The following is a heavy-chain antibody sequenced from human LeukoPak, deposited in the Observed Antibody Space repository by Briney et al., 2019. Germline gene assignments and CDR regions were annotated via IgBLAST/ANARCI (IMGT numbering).Heavy chain of an antibody. V-gene: IGHV4-59*01. Sequence: SETLSLTCTVSGGSISSYYWSWIRQPPGKGLEWIGYIYYSGSTNYNPSLKSRVTISVDTSKNQFSLKLSSVTAADTAVYYCARVVLVYDLNWYFDLWGRGTLVTVSS. D-gene: IGHD3-3*01. CDR2: IYYSGST. CDR1: GGSISSYY. CDR3: ARVVLVYDLNWYFDL. J-gene: IGHJ2*01.